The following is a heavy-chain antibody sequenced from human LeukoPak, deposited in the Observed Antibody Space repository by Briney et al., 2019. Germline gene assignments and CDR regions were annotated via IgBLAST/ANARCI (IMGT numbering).Heavy chain of an antibody. J-gene: IGHJ5*02. CDR1: GFTVSSNS. V-gene: IGHV3-53*01. CDR3: ARDFRDTAMVTT. D-gene: IGHD5-18*01. Sequence: GGSLRLSCTVSGFTVSSNSMSWVRQAPRKGLEWVSFIYSDNTHYSDSVKGRFTISRDNAKNSLYLQMNSLRAEDTAVYYCARDFRDTAMVTTWGQGTLVTVSS. CDR2: IYSDNT.